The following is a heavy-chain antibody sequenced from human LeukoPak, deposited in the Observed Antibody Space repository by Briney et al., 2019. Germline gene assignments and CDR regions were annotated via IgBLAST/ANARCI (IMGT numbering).Heavy chain of an antibody. CDR3: ARVSGSRASDHILSDYYYYMDV. J-gene: IGHJ6*03. CDR1: GGSISSGSYY. V-gene: IGHV4-61*02. D-gene: IGHD5/OR15-5a*01. CDR2: IYTSGST. Sequence: SETLSLTCTVSGGSISSGSYYWSWIRQPAGKGLEWIGRIYTSGSTNYNPSLKSRVTISVDTSKNQFSLKLSSVTAADTAVYYCARVSGSRASDHILSDYYYYMDVWGKGTTVTISS.